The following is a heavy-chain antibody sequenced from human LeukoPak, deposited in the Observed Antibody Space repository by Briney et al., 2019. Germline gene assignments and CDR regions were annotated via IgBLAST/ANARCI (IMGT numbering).Heavy chain of an antibody. D-gene: IGHD4/OR15-4a*01. CDR2: IRSKTNSFAT. CDR1: GFTLSDSA. J-gene: IGHJ4*02. V-gene: IGHV3-73*01. CDR3: ARHKDPDYGDRKLFDY. Sequence: GGSLRLSCAASGFTLSDSAMHWVPQASGKGLEWVGRIRSKTNSFATEYAASVKGRFTISRDDSKNTVYLQLNSLKTEDTATYFCARHKDPDYGDRKLFDYWGLGTLVTVSS.